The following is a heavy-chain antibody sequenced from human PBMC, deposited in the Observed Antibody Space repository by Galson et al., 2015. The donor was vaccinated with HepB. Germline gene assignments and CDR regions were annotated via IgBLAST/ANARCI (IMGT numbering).Heavy chain of an antibody. J-gene: IGHJ4*02. CDR3: ARDERESVGRRRIAY. D-gene: IGHD1-26*01. CDR1: GFTFSSYD. V-gene: IGHV3-33*01. Sequence: SLRLSCAASGFTFSSYDMHWVRQAPGKGLEWVANIWYDINNTYYTDSVKGRFTISRDNSKNTLFLQMHSLRAEDAAVYYCARDERESVGRRRIAYWGQGTLVT. CDR2: IWYDINNT.